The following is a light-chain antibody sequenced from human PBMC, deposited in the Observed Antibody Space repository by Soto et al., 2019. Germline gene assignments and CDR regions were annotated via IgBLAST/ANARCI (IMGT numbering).Light chain of an antibody. J-gene: IGKJ1*01. Sequence: ETVMTQSPATLSASPGERATFSCRASQSINTNLAWFQLKPGQAPRLLIYGASIRAAGIPARFSGSGSGTEFSLTISSLQSEDFGVFFCQQYDQWWTFGQGTKVEVK. CDR2: GAS. CDR1: QSINTN. V-gene: IGKV3-15*01. CDR3: QQYDQWWT.